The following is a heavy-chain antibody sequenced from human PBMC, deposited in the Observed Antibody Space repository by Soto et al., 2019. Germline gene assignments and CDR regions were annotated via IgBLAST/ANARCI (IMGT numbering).Heavy chain of an antibody. CDR2: ISPETGKT. D-gene: IGHD4-17*01. CDR3: TLDLFFISPSTVTTDAY. J-gene: IGHJ4*02. CDR1: GYTFTSFG. Sequence: VQLVQSGAELKKPGASVRVSCKASGYTFTSFGVSWVRQAPGQGPEWMGWISPETGKTDYSYKFQDRVSMTADASTTTFYLDLGSLRSDDTAVYYCTLDLFFISPSTVTTDAYWGQGTLVTVSS. V-gene: IGHV1-18*04.